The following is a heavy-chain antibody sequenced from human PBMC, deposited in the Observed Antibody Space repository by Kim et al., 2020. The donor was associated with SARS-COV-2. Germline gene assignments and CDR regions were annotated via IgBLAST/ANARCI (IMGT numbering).Heavy chain of an antibody. J-gene: IGHJ3*02. CDR3: ARRGFDWLSNAFDI. V-gene: IGHV5-51*01. Sequence: SPSFQGQVSISADKSISTAYLQWSSLKASDTAMYYCARRGFDWLSNAFDIWGQGTMVTVSS. D-gene: IGHD3-9*01.